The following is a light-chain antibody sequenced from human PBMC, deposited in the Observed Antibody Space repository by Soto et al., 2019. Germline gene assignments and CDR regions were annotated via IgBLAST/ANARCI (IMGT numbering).Light chain of an antibody. V-gene: IGKV3-20*01. Sequence: EIVLTQSPDTLSLSPGERATLSCRASQSVDCNYLAWYQQKPGQAPRVLLYDASIRATGIPDRFTGSGSGTDFTLTISRLETEDSAVYYCQQYDSSPLTCGGGTKVQIK. CDR2: DAS. J-gene: IGKJ4*01. CDR3: QQYDSSPLT. CDR1: QSVDCNY.